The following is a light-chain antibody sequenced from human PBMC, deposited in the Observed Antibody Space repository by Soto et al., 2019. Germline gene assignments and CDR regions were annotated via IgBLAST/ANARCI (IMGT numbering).Light chain of an antibody. CDR3: QQYDSIPLT. CDR1: QDIHSF. CDR2: DAS. J-gene: IGKJ4*01. V-gene: IGKV1-33*01. Sequence: DIQMTQSPSSLSASVGDRVTIACQATQDIHSFLAWYQQKPGKAPKFLIFDASNLERGVPSRFSGSGSGTDFTFTISSLPPEDIATYFCQQYDSIPLTFGGGTKVEV.